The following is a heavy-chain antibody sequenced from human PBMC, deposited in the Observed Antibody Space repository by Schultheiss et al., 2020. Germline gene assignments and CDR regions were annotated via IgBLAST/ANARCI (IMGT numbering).Heavy chain of an antibody. CDR2: IKSKTDGGTT. Sequence: GGSLRLSCAASGFTFSNAWMSWVRQAPGKGLEWVGRIKSKTDGGTTDYAAPVKGRFTISRDDSKNTLYLQMNSLRAEDTAVYYCAISSGWYRGAFDIWGQGTMVTVSS. V-gene: IGHV3-15*01. D-gene: IGHD6-19*01. CDR3: AISSGWYRGAFDI. J-gene: IGHJ3*02. CDR1: GFTFSNAW.